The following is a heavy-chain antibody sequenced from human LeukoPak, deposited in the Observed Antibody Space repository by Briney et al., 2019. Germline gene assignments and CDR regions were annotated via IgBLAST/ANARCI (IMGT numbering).Heavy chain of an antibody. CDR2: IWYDGSNK. D-gene: IGHD6-19*01. V-gene: IGHV3-33*06. Sequence: SGRSLRLSCAASGFTFSSYGMHWVRQAPGKGLEWVAVIWYDGSNKYYADPVKGRFTISRDNSKNTLYLQMNSLRAEDTAVYHCAKDHSSGWYVDDYWGQGTLVTVSS. CDR3: AKDHSSGWYVDDY. J-gene: IGHJ4*02. CDR1: GFTFSSYG.